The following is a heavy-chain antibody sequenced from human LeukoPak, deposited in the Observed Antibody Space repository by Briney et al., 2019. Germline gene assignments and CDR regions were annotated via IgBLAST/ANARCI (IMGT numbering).Heavy chain of an antibody. CDR3: AILPPNTAMANYYGMDV. V-gene: IGHV3-30*03. J-gene: IGHJ6*02. Sequence: GGSLRLSCAASGFTFSSYAMSWVRQAPGKGLEWVAVISYDGSNKYYADSVKGRFTTSRDNSKNTLYLQMSSLRAEDTAVYYCAILPPNTAMANYYGMDVWGQGTTVTVSS. CDR1: GFTFSSYA. CDR2: ISYDGSNK. D-gene: IGHD5-18*01.